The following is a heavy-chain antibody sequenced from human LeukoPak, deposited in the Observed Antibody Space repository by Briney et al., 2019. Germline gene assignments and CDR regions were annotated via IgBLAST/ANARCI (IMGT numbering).Heavy chain of an antibody. J-gene: IGHJ4*02. CDR1: GFTFSNYA. Sequence: GGSLRLSCAASGFTFSNYAMGWVRQFPGKGLEWVSAISGGGGSTYYADSVKGRFTISRDNSKNTLHLQMNSLRVDDTAVYYCAKGPLVEVAGTTWDYWGQGALVTVSS. V-gene: IGHV3-23*01. D-gene: IGHD6-19*01. CDR3: AKGPLVEVAGTTWDY. CDR2: ISGGGGST.